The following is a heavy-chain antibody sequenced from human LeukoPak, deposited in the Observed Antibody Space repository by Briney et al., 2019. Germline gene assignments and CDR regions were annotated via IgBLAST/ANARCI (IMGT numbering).Heavy chain of an antibody. D-gene: IGHD3-10*01. CDR2: IHHSGST. V-gene: IGHV4-4*02. CDR3: AKSNGYGLVDI. Sequence: SSETLSLTCAVSGGSISSRNWWSWVRQPPGQGLEWIAEIHHSGSTNYNPSLKSRVTISVDKSKNQFSLKLSSVTAADTAVYYCAKSNGYGLVDIWGQGTMVTVSS. J-gene: IGHJ3*02. CDR1: GGSISSRNW.